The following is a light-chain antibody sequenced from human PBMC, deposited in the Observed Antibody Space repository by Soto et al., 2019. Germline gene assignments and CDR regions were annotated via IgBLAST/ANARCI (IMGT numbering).Light chain of an antibody. Sequence: QSVLTQPPSVSGAPGQRVTISCTGSSSNIGAGFDVHWYQQLPATAPKLLIYGNTNRPSGVPDRFSGSKSGTSASLTITGLQAEDEADYYCQSYDNSLSAFYVLGKGTKVT. CDR2: GNT. V-gene: IGLV1-40*01. CDR3: QSYDNSLSAFYV. CDR1: SSNIGAGFD. J-gene: IGLJ1*01.